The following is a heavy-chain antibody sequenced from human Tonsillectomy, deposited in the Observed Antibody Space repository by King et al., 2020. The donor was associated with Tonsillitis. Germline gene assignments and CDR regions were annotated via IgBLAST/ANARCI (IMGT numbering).Heavy chain of an antibody. V-gene: IGHV4-39*01. J-gene: IGHJ5*02. CDR3: ARHRLLNWFDR. CDR2: ILYSGST. Sequence: QLQESGPGLVKPSETLSLTCTVSGGSISSTSFYWGWIRQPPGKGLEWIWSILYSGSTYYDPSLKSRVTISVDTSKNPFSLKLSSVTAADTAVYYCARHRLLNWFDRWGKGTLVTVSS. CDR1: GGSISSTSFY. D-gene: IGHD2/OR15-2a*01.